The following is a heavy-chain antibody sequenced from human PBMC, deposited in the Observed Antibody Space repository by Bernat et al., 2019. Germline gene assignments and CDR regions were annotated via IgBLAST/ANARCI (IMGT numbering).Heavy chain of an antibody. CDR3: VRSVSGAAGFFDY. J-gene: IGHJ4*02. V-gene: IGHV3-74*01. Sequence: EVKLVESGGGLIQPGGSLRLSCAASGFTFSGDWMHWVRQVPGKGLVWVSRINGDGTINDYADSVKGRFTISRDNAKNTLYLQMNSLRVEDTAVYYCVRSVSGAAGFFDYWGPGSLVTVSS. D-gene: IGHD5/OR15-5a*01. CDR2: INGDGTIN. CDR1: GFTFSGDW.